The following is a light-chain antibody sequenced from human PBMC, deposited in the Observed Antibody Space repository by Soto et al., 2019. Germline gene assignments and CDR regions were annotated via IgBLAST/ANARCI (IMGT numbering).Light chain of an antibody. CDR1: LSVSSY. CDR2: DAS. Sequence: VVLTQSPATLSLSPGERATLSCRASLSVSSYLAWYQQKPGQAPRLLIYDASYRATGIPARFIGSGSGTDFTLTISSLQSEDFAVYYCQQYNNWPPQITFGQGTRLEIK. CDR3: QQYNNWPPQIT. J-gene: IGKJ5*01. V-gene: IGKV3-11*01.